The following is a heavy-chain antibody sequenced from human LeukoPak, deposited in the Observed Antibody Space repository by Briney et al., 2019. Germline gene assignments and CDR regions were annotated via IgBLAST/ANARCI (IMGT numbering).Heavy chain of an antibody. J-gene: IGHJ4*02. D-gene: IGHD6-13*01. Sequence: GGSLRLSCAVSGFTFSEAWMNWVRQAPGKGLVWVSRMNNDGSNTTYADSVKGRFTISRDNAKNSLYLQMNSLRAEDTAVYYCARDARQQLVERFDYWGQGTLVTVSS. CDR2: MNNDGSNT. CDR3: ARDARQQLVERFDY. V-gene: IGHV3-74*01. CDR1: GFTFSEAW.